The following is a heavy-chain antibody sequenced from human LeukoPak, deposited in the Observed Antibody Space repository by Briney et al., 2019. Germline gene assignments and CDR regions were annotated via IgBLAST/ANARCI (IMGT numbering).Heavy chain of an antibody. CDR2: INPNSGGT. Sequence: ASVKVSCKASGYTFTGYYMHWVRQAPGQGLEWMGWINPNSGGTNYAQKFQGRVTMTRDTSISTAYMELSRLRSDDTAVYYCARDRGTSPGAFDIWGQGTMVTVSS. V-gene: IGHV1-2*02. CDR1: GYTFTGYY. J-gene: IGHJ3*02. CDR3: ARDRGTSPGAFDI. D-gene: IGHD3-10*01.